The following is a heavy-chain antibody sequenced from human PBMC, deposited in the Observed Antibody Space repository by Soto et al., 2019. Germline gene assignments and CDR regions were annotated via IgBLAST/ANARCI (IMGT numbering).Heavy chain of an antibody. CDR1: GFSLSTSGVG. V-gene: IGHV2-5*02. D-gene: IGHD1-7*01. Sequence: SGPTLVNPTQTLTLTCTFSGFSLSTSGVGVGWIRQPPGKALESLALIYWDDDKRYSPSLKNRLTITKDTSTNQVVLTMTNMDPVDTGTYYCAHRPSTSLSWNYDYWGQGILVTVSS. CDR3: AHRPSTSLSWNYDY. CDR2: IYWDDDK. J-gene: IGHJ4*02.